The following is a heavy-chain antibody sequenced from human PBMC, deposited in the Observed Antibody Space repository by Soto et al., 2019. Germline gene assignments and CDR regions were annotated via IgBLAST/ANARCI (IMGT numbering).Heavy chain of an antibody. J-gene: IGHJ6*02. CDR3: ARVPSLWFGEVVRGQSVAV. CDR2: INHSGST. Sequence: QVQLQQWGAGLLKPSETLSLTCAVYGGSFSGYYWSWIRQPPGKGLEWIGEINHSGSTNYNPSLKSRVTISVDTSKNQFSLKLSSVTAADTAVYYCARVPSLWFGEVVRGQSVAVWGQGTTVTVSS. D-gene: IGHD3-10*01. V-gene: IGHV4-34*01. CDR1: GGSFSGYY.